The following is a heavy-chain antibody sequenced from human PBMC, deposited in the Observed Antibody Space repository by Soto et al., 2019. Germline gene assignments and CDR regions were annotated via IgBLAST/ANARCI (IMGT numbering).Heavy chain of an antibody. CDR3: ARGRLLGYCSSTSCYTDYYYGMDV. J-gene: IGHJ6*02. Sequence: SETLSLTCTVSGGSISSYYWSWIRQPPGKGLEWIGYIYYSGSTNYNPSLKSRVTISVDTSKNQFSLKLSSVTAADTAVYYCARGRLLGYCSSTSCYTDYYYGMDVWGQGTTVTVSS. CDR2: IYYSGST. V-gene: IGHV4-59*01. D-gene: IGHD2-2*02. CDR1: GGSISSYY.